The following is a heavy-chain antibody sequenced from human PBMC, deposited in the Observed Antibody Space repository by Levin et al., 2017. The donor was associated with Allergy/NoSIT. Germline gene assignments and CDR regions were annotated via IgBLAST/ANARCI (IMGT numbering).Heavy chain of an antibody. CDR3: AKETGGSGWYTVDY. CDR1: GFTFSSSA. Sequence: LSLTCAASGFTFSSSAMDWVRQAPGEGLQWVSAIRPTGERTYYTDSVKGRFTISRDNPRNTVYLQMNNLRAEDTAKYYCAKETGGSGWYTVDYWGRGTLVTVS. D-gene: IGHD6-13*01. V-gene: IGHV3-23*01. J-gene: IGHJ4*02. CDR2: IRPTGERT.